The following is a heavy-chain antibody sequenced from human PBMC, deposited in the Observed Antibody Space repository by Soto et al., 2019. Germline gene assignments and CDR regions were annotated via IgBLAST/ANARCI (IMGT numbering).Heavy chain of an antibody. CDR1: GFTFSSYA. V-gene: IGHV3-23*01. Sequence: GGSLRLSCAASGFTFSSYAMSWVRQAPGKGLEWVSAISGSGGSTYYADSVKGRFTISRDNSKNTLYLQMNSLRAEGTAVYYCAKDVNNWNYVPLNWFDPWGQGTLVTVSS. CDR2: ISGSGGST. J-gene: IGHJ5*02. CDR3: AKDVNNWNYVPLNWFDP. D-gene: IGHD1-7*01.